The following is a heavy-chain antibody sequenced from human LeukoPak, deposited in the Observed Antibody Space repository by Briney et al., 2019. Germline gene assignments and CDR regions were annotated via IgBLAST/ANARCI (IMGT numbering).Heavy chain of an antibody. CDR3: ARSYYGTGWFDP. CDR2: IYAGGST. D-gene: IGHD1-26*01. V-gene: IGHV4-61*09. Sequence: PSETLSLTCTVSGDSISSNTFYWTWIRQPAGKGLEWIGHIYAGGSTNYNPSLKSRVTISVDTSKNQFSLKLSSVTAADTAVYYCARSYYGTGWFDPWGQGTLVTVSS. CDR1: GDSISSNTFY. J-gene: IGHJ5*02.